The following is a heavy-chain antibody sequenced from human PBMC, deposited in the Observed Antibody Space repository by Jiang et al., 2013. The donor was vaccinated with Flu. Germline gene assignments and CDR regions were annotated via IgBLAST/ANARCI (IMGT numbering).Heavy chain of an antibody. CDR2: IDPSDSYT. J-gene: IGHJ4*02. D-gene: IGHD3-9*01. CDR1: GYSFTSYW. Sequence: GAEVKKPGESLRISCKGSGYSFTSYWISWVRQMPGKGLEWMGRIDPSDSYTNYSPSFQGHVTISADKSISTAYLQWSSLKASDTAMYYCAIADQTYYDILTGYFQDYWGQGTLVTVSS. CDR3: AIADQTYYDILTGYFQDY. V-gene: IGHV5-10-1*01.